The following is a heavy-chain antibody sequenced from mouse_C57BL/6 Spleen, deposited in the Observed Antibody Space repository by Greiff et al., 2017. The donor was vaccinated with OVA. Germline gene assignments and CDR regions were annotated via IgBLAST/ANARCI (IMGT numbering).Heavy chain of an antibody. D-gene: IGHD1-1*01. CDR2: IYPGSGST. J-gene: IGHJ2*01. CDR1: GYTFTSYW. CDR3: AREGFAVDY. Sequence: QVHVKQPGAELVKPGASVKMSCKASGYTFTSYWITWVKQRPGQGLEWIGDIYPGSGSTNYNEKFKSKATLTVDTSSSTAYMQLSSLTSEDSAVYYCAREGFAVDYWGQGTTLTVSS. V-gene: IGHV1-55*01.